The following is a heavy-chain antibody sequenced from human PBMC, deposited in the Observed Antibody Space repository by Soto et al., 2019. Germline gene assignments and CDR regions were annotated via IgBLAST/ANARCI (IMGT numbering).Heavy chain of an antibody. CDR2: IIPSGGIA. J-gene: IGHJ4*02. V-gene: IGHV1-69*04. CDR3: ARDDKRRYSSSWYGLDY. CDR1: GGTFSSYT. D-gene: IGHD6-13*01. Sequence: ASVKVSCTASGGTFSSYTISWVRQAPGQGLEWMGIIIPSGGIASYAQKFQGRVTMTADTSTSTVYMELSSLRSEDTAVYYCARDDKRRYSSSWYGLDYWGQGTLVT.